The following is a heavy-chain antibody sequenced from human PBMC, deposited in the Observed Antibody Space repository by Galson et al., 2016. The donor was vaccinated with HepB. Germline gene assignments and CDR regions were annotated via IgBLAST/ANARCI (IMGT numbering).Heavy chain of an antibody. CDR2: VGTTGGT. Sequence: SLRLSCAASGFTFSNYDMHWVRQVTGRGLEWISAVGTTGGTHYPDSVKGRFTISRENAENSFYLQMDSLRAGDTAVYYCARGSPYWTGYYFFDSWGQGALVTVSS. CDR1: GFTFSNYD. D-gene: IGHD3/OR15-3a*01. CDR3: ARGSPYWTGYYFFDS. J-gene: IGHJ4*02. V-gene: IGHV3-13*01.